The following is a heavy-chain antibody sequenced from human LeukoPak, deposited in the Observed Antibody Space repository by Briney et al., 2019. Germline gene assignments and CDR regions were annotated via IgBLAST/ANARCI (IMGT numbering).Heavy chain of an antibody. D-gene: IGHD2-21*01. Sequence: TSETLSLTCTVSGGSISTDYWSWIRQSPGKGLEWIGYIHHSGSTNYNPSLKSRVTISVDTSKNQFSLKLSSVTAADTAVYYCARAPIFRPYYYYMDVWGKGTTVTVSS. CDR2: IHHSGST. V-gene: IGHV4-59*01. J-gene: IGHJ6*03. CDR1: GGSISTDY. CDR3: ARAPIFRPYYYYMDV.